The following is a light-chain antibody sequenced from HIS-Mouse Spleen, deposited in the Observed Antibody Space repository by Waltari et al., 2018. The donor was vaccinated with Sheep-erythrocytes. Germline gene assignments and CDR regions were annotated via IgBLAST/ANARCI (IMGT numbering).Light chain of an antibody. CDR3: CSYAGSSTPWV. Sequence: QSALTQPASVSGSPGQSLPIPCTGTSSDVGSYNIVPCYPQHPCKAPNLMIYEGSKRPSGVSNRFSGSKSGNTASLTISGLQAEDEADYYCCSYAGSSTPWVFGGGTKLTVL. CDR1: SSDVGSYNI. V-gene: IGLV2-23*01. J-gene: IGLJ3*02. CDR2: EGS.